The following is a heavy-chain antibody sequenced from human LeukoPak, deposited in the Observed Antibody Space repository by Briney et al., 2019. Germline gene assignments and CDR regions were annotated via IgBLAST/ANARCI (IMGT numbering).Heavy chain of an antibody. CDR2: ISYDGSNK. J-gene: IGHJ3*02. Sequence: PGGSLRLSCAASGFTFSSYGMHWVRQAPGKGLEWVAVISYDGSNKYYADSVKGRFTISRDNSKNTLYLQMNSLRAEDTAVYYCARKGYDDPRVFDIWGQGTMVTVSS. V-gene: IGHV3-30*03. D-gene: IGHD3-3*01. CDR1: GFTFSSYG. CDR3: ARKGYDDPRVFDI.